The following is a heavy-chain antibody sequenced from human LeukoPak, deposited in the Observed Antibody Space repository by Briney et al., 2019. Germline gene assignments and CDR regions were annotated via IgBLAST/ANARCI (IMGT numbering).Heavy chain of an antibody. CDR2: IYHSGST. V-gene: IGHV4-4*02. CDR3: ARAYCSGCSCYLVDY. Sequence: SETLSLTCAVSGGSISSSNWWSWVRQPPGKGLEWIGEIYHSGSTNYNPSLKSRVTISVDKSKNQFPLKLSSVTAADTAVYYCARAYCSGCSCYLVDYWGQGTLVTVSS. D-gene: IGHD2-15*01. J-gene: IGHJ4*02. CDR1: GGSISSSNW.